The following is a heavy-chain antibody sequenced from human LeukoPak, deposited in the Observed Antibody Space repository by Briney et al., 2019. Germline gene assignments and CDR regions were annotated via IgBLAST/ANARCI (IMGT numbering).Heavy chain of an antibody. CDR1: GLTFSSYG. CDR3: ARAPTSYYDFWSGYYTGNYYYMDV. CDR2: IWYDGSNK. D-gene: IGHD3-3*01. J-gene: IGHJ6*03. Sequence: GGSLRLSCAASGLTFSSYGMHWVRQAPGKGLEWVAVIWYDGSNKYYADSVKGRFTISRDNSKNTLYLQMNSLRAEDTAVYYCARAPTSYYDFWSGYYTGNYYYMDVWGKGTTVTVSS. V-gene: IGHV3-33*01.